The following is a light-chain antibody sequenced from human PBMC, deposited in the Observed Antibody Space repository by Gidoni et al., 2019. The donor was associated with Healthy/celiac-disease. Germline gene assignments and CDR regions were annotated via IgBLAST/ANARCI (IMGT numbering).Light chain of an antibody. J-gene: IGKJ3*01. Sequence: DIPMTQSPSSLSASVGDRVTITCQASQDISNYLNWYQQKPGKAPKLLIYDASNLETGVPSRFSGSGSGTDFTFTISSLQHEDIATYYCQQYDNPLFTFGPGTKVEIK. CDR3: QQYDNPLFT. CDR2: DAS. CDR1: QDISNY. V-gene: IGKV1-33*01.